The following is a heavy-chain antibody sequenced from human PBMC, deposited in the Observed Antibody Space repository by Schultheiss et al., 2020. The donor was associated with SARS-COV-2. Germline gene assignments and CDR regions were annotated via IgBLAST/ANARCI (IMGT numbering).Heavy chain of an antibody. Sequence: GGSLRLSCAASVFTVSSYAMSWVRQAPGKGLEWVSAISGSGGSTYYADSVKGRFTISRDNSKNTLYLQMNSLRAEDTAVYYCAKGPITIFGVVTPPYYFDYWGQGTLVTVSS. J-gene: IGHJ4*02. CDR2: ISGSGGST. CDR3: AKGPITIFGVVTPPYYFDY. V-gene: IGHV3-23*01. CDR1: VFTVSSYA. D-gene: IGHD3-3*01.